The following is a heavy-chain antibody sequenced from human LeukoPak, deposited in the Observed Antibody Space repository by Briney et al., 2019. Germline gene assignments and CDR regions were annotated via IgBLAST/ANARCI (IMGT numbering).Heavy chain of an antibody. CDR1: GGSISSSAYY. V-gene: IGHV4-39*02. Sequence: SETLSLTCAVSGGSISSSAYYWGWIRQPPGRGLEWIGNIYYSVSTYYNPSLKSRVTISVDTSKNQFSLKLSSVTAADTAVYYCARDGSSGSYYLDYWGQGTLVTASS. J-gene: IGHJ4*02. CDR3: ARDGSSGSYYLDY. CDR2: IYYSVST. D-gene: IGHD1-26*01.